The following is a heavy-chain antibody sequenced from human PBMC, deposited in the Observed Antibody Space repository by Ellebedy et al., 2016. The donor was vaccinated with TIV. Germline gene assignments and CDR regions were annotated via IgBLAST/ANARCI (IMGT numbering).Heavy chain of an antibody. CDR3: ARDYGSFDI. CDR1: GYTFSLYG. V-gene: IGHV1-18*01. CDR2: ISPYNANT. Sequence: AASVKVSCKASGYTFSLYGISWVRQPPGQGLEWLAWISPYNANTNYAQKLQGRVTLTTDTSTSTAYMELRSLRSDDTAVYYCARDYGSFDIWGQGTMVTVSS. D-gene: IGHD3-10*01. J-gene: IGHJ3*02.